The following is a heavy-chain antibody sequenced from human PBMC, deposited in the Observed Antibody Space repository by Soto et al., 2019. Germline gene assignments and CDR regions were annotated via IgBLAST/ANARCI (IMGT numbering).Heavy chain of an antibody. V-gene: IGHV1-18*04. CDR1: GYTFTSYG. CDR2: ISAYNGNT. J-gene: IGHJ6*02. CDR3: ASYYDSSWRHPRYYGRDV. D-gene: IGHD3-22*01. Sequence: AAVKVSCKSSGYTFTSYGISWVRQAPGQGLEWMGWISAYNGNTNYAQKLQGRVTMTTDTSTSTAYMELRSLRSDGTAVYYGASYYDSSWRHPRYYGRDVWCQGTTVTVSS.